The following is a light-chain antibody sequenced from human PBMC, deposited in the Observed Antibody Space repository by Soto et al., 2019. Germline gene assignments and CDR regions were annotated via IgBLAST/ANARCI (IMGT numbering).Light chain of an antibody. J-gene: IGKJ1*01. CDR2: WAS. CDR1: QSVLYSPNNKNY. V-gene: IGKV4-1*01. Sequence: DIVMTQSPDSLAVSLGERATINCKSSQSVLYSPNNKNYLAWYQQKPGQPPKLLIYWASTRESGVPDRFSGSGSGTDFTLTISSLQAEDVAVYYCQQYYSTPPMTFGQGTKVEIK. CDR3: QQYYSTPPMT.